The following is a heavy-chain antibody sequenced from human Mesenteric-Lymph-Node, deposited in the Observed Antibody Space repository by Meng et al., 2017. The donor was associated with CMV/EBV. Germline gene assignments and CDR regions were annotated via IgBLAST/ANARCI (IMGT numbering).Heavy chain of an antibody. D-gene: IGHD2-2*01. CDR3: ARVIVLVTAAYNWFDP. CDR2: IYPGDSEA. V-gene: IGHV5-51*01. CDR1: GYSFTSYW. J-gene: IGHJ5*02. Sequence: KVSCQGSGYSFTSYWIGWVRQMPGKGLEWMGIIYPGDSEARYCPSFQGQVTISADKSISTAYLQWSSLQASDTAMYYCARVIVLVTAAYNWFDPWGQGTLVTVSS.